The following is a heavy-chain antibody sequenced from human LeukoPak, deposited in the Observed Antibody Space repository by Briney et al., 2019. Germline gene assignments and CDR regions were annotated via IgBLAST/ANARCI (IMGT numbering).Heavy chain of an antibody. J-gene: IGHJ4*02. CDR2: INHSGST. CDR1: GGSFSGYY. V-gene: IGHV4-34*01. D-gene: IGHD6-13*01. CDR3: ARDGIAAAGVDY. Sequence: PSETLSLTCAAYGGSFSGYYWSWIRQPPGRGLEWIGEINHSGSTNYNPSLKSRVTISVGTSKNQFSLKLSSVTAADTAVYYCARDGIAAAGVDYWGQGTLVTVSS.